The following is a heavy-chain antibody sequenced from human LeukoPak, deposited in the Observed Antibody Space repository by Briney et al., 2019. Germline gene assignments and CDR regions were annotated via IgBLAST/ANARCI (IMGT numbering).Heavy chain of an antibody. CDR1: GFTFSSYA. CDR2: ISGSGGST. D-gene: IGHD2-8*01. J-gene: IGHJ6*03. CDR3: AKDGNIVLMALYYYMDV. V-gene: IGHV3-23*01. Sequence: GGSLRLSCAASGFTFSSYAMSWVRQAPGKGLEWVSAISGSGGSTYYADSVKGRFTISRDNSKNTLYLQMNSLRAEDTAVYYCAKDGNIVLMALYYYMDVWGKGTTVTVSS.